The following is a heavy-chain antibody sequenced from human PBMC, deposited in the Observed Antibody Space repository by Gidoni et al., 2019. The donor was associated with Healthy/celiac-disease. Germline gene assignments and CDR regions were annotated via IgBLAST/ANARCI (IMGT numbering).Heavy chain of an antibody. D-gene: IGHD2-2*01. CDR2: IKSKTDGGTT. CDR1: GFTFSNAW. J-gene: IGHJ2*01. CDR3: TTDSDIVVVPAAPPYWYFDL. V-gene: IGHV3-15*01. Sequence: EVQLVESGGGLVKPGGSLRLSCAASGFTFSNAWMSWVRQAPGKGLEWVGRIKSKTDGGTTDYAAPVKGRFTISRDDSKNTLYLQMNSLKTEDTAVYYCTTDSDIVVVPAAPPYWYFDLWGRGTLVTVSS.